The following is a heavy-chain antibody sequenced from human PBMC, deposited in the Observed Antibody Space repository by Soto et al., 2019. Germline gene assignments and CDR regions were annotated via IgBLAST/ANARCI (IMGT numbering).Heavy chain of an antibody. CDR1: GYTFTSYG. D-gene: IGHD2-15*01. Sequence: ASVKVSCRASGYTFTSYGISGVRQAPGQGLEWMGWISAYNGNTNYAQKLQGRVTMTTDTSPSTAYMELRSLRSDDTAVYYCARDEPHGSGGSCYPQGFDYWGQGTLVTVSS. CDR2: ISAYNGNT. CDR3: ARDEPHGSGGSCYPQGFDY. V-gene: IGHV1-18*01. J-gene: IGHJ4*02.